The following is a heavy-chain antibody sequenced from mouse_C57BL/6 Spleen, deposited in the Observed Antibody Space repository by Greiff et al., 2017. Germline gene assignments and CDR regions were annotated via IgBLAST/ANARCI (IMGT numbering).Heavy chain of an antibody. CDR3: ARRGYDGYYDFDY. CDR1: GYTFTSYW. CDR2: IDPSDSYT. D-gene: IGHD2-3*01. Sequence: VQLQQPGAELVKPGASVKLSCKASGYTFTSYWMQWVKQRPGQGLEWIGEIDPSDSYTNYNQKFKGKATLTVDTSSSTAYMQLSSLTSEDSAVYYCARRGYDGYYDFDYWGQGTTLTVSS. V-gene: IGHV1-50*01. J-gene: IGHJ2*01.